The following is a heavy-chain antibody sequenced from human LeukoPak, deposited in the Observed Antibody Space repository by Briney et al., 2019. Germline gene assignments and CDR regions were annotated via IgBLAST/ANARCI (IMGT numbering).Heavy chain of an antibody. J-gene: IGHJ4*02. Sequence: RGESLKISCKGSGYSFTSNWIGWVRQMPGKGLEWMGIIYPGDSGTRYSPSFQGQVTISADKSISTAYLQWSSPKASDTAMYFCARPRSSSWLFFDYWGQGTLVTVSS. D-gene: IGHD6-13*01. CDR1: GYSFTSNW. CDR2: IYPGDSGT. CDR3: ARPRSSSWLFFDY. V-gene: IGHV5-51*01.